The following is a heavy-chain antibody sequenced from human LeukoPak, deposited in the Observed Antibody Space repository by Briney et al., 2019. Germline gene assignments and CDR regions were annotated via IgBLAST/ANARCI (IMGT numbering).Heavy chain of an antibody. Sequence: GGSLRLSCAASGFTFSSYGMPWVRQAPGKGLEWVAVISYDGSNKYYADSVKGRFTISRDNSKNTLYLQMNSLRAEDTAVYYCAKVPGYDSSGSFDYWGQGTLVTVSS. D-gene: IGHD3-22*01. J-gene: IGHJ4*02. CDR1: GFTFSSYG. CDR2: ISYDGSNK. V-gene: IGHV3-30*18. CDR3: AKVPGYDSSGSFDY.